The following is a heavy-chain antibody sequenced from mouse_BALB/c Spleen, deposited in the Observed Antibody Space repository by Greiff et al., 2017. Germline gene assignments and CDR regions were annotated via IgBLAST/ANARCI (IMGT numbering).Heavy chain of an antibody. D-gene: IGHD1-1*01. CDR2: IYPGDGDT. J-gene: IGHJ3*01. V-gene: IGHV1-80*01. Sequence: QVQLKQSGAELVRPGSSVKISCKASGYAFSSYWMNWVKQRPGQGLEWIGQIYPGDGDTNYNGKFKGKATLTADKSSSTAYMQLSSLTSEDSAVYFCAREEGITTVVATDAYWGQGTLVTVSA. CDR3: AREEGITTVVATDAY. CDR1: GYAFSSYW.